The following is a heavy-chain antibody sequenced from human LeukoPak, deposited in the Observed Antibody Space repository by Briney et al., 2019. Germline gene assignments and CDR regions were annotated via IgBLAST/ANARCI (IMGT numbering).Heavy chain of an antibody. Sequence: PGGSLRLSCAASGFTFSSYWMSWVRQAPGKGLEWVANIKQDGSEKYYVDSVKGRFTISRDNARNSLYLQMNSLGVEDTAVYYCKSGGAAPGAFDYWGQGALVTVSS. CDR2: IKQDGSEK. V-gene: IGHV3-7*01. CDR1: GFTFSSYW. J-gene: IGHJ4*02. CDR3: KSGGAAPGAFDY. D-gene: IGHD6-13*01.